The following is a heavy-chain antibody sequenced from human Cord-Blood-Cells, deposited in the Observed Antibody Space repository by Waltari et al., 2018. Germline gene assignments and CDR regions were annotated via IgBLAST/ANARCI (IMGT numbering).Heavy chain of an antibody. CDR2: INQSGST. J-gene: IGHJ4*02. D-gene: IGHD2-2*01. CDR3: ARGGCSSTSCYYFDY. V-gene: IGHV4-34*01. CDR1: GGSFSGYY. Sequence: QVQLQQWGAGLLKPSETLSLTCAVYGGSFSGYYWSWIRQTPGKGLEWIGEINQSGSTNYNPSLKSRVTISVDTSKNQFSLKLSSVTAADTAVYYCARGGCSSTSCYYFDYWGQGTLVTVSS.